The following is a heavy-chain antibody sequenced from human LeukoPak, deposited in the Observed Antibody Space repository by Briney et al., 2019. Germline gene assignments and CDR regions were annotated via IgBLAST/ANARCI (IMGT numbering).Heavy chain of an antibody. V-gene: IGHV3-30*04. Sequence: GGSLRLSCAASGFTFSSYPMHWVRQAPGKGLEWAAVISYDGSNKYYADSVKGRFTISRDNSKNTLHLQMNSLRAEDTAVYHCARDLTYYYDTSGPSDYWGQGTLVTVSS. D-gene: IGHD3-22*01. CDR3: ARDLTYYYDTSGPSDY. CDR1: GFTFSSYP. J-gene: IGHJ4*02. CDR2: ISYDGSNK.